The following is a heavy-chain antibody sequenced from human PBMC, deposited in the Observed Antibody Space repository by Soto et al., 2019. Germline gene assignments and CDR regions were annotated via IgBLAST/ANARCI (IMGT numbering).Heavy chain of an antibody. CDR1: GFTFNNYA. V-gene: IGHV3-23*01. Sequence: GGSLRLSCATSGFTFNNYAMTWVRQAPGKGLEWVSTFGGDGIGTYYADSVKGRFTISRDNSKNTLYLQMNSLRAEDTAVYYCAKEGGNWNYRSIFDSWGQGTLVTVSS. CDR3: AKEGGNWNYRSIFDS. J-gene: IGHJ4*02. D-gene: IGHD1-7*01. CDR2: FGGDGIGT.